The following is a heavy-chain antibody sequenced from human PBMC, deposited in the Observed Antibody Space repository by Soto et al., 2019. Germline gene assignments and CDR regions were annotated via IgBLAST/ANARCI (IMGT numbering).Heavy chain of an antibody. CDR1: GYTFTSYG. D-gene: IGHD3-22*01. J-gene: IGHJ3*02. Sequence: ASVKVSCKAAGYTFTSYGISWVRQAPGQGLEWMGWISAYNGNTNYAQKLQGRVTMTTDASTSTAYMELSSLRSEDTAVYYCAREEVVDSSGYPDAFDIWGQGTMVTVSS. CDR3: AREEVVDSSGYPDAFDI. V-gene: IGHV1-18*01. CDR2: ISAYNGNT.